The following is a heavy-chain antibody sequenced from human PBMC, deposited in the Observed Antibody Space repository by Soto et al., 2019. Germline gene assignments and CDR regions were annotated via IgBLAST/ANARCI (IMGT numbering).Heavy chain of an antibody. Sequence: HLLESGGALAQPGGSLRLSCIASGFTFSDYAMSWVRQSPGKELEWVATINGGGAGTYYTDSVKGRFTVSRDNSKNLLSRQMNTLKAGDTALYYCAKDHWVRHDTGFPWDEWGLGTLVTVTS. CDR2: INGGGAGT. CDR3: AKDHWVRHDTGFPWDE. D-gene: IGHD2-8*02. J-gene: IGHJ4*02. CDR1: GFTFSDYA. V-gene: IGHV3-23*01.